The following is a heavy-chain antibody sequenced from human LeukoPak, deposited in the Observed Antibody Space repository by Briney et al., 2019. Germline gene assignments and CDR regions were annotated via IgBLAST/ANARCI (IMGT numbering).Heavy chain of an antibody. CDR3: ASDSGYDYYFDY. CDR2: IYYSGST. Sequence: PSETLSLTCTVSGGSISSSSYYWVWIRQPPGKGLEWIGSIYYSGSTYYNPSLKSRVTISVDTSKNQFSLKLSSVTAAYTAVYYCASDSGYDYYFDYWGQGTLVTVSS. D-gene: IGHD5-12*01. V-gene: IGHV4-39*01. J-gene: IGHJ4*02. CDR1: GGSISSSSYY.